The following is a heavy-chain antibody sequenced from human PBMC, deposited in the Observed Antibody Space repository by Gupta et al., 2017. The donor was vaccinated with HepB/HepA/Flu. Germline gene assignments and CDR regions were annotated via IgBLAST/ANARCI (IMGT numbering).Heavy chain of an antibody. Sequence: QVQLVESGGGVVQPGRSLRLSCAASGFTFSSYALPWVRQAPGKGLGWVAVISYDGSNKYYADSVKGRFTISRDNSKNTLYLQMNSLRAEDTAVYYCARDGRDYYYYGMDVWGQGTTVTVSS. CDR1: GFTFSSYA. CDR2: ISYDGSNK. V-gene: IGHV3-30-3*01. J-gene: IGHJ6*02. CDR3: ARDGRDYYYYGMDV.